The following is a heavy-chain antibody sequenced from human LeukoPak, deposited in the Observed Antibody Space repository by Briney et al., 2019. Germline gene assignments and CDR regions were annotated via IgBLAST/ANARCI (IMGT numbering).Heavy chain of an antibody. CDR3: ARRNLDAFDI. J-gene: IGHJ3*02. V-gene: IGHV3-33*01. CDR1: GFTFSGYG. CDR2: ISYDGVNK. D-gene: IGHD1-14*01. Sequence: GGSLRLSCAASGFTFSGYGMHWIRQAPGKGLEWVAFISYDGVNKFYADPVKGRFTISSDNSKNILYLQMNSLRADDTAVYYCARRNLDAFDIWGQGTMVTVSS.